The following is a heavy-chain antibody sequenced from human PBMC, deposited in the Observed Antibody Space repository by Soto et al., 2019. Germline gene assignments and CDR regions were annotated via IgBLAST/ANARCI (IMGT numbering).Heavy chain of an antibody. V-gene: IGHV4-61*01. J-gene: IGHJ5*01. Sequence: PSETLSLTCTVSGDSVTSGNYYRSWIRQPPGKGLEWIGYIYYSGNTNYSPSLKSRVTMSLDRSNNQFSMNLSSVTAADTAVYYCARIHVDTSMIYWFDPWGQGIRVTVSS. CDR1: GDSVTSGNYY. CDR2: IYYSGNT. CDR3: ARIHVDTSMIYWFDP. D-gene: IGHD5-18*01.